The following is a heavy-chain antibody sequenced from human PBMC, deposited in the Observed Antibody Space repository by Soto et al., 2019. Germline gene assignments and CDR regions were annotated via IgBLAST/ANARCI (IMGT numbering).Heavy chain of an antibody. V-gene: IGHV4-4*07. D-gene: IGHD2-21*02. CDR3: ARGKVTTNFYFDY. CDR1: GGSISSDY. CDR2: IYSTGST. Sequence: PSETLSLTCTVSGGSISSDYWSWIRQPAGKGLEWIGRIYSTGSTNYNPSLKSRVTMSVDMSKNQFSLKLISVTAADTATYYCARGKVTTNFYFDYWGQGTLVTVSS. J-gene: IGHJ4*02.